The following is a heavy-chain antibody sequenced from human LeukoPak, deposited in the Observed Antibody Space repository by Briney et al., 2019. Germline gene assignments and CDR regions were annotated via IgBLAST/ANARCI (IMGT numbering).Heavy chain of an antibody. CDR1: GYTFTSYY. CDR2: INPSGGST. Sequence: ASVTVSCKASGYTFTSYYMHWVRQAPGQGLEWMGLINPSGGSTSYAQKFQGRATMTRDTYTSTVYMELRSLRSEDTAVYYCARGARSQGWFDPWGQGTLVTVSS. D-gene: IGHD2-15*01. V-gene: IGHV1-46*03. CDR3: ARGARSQGWFDP. J-gene: IGHJ5*02.